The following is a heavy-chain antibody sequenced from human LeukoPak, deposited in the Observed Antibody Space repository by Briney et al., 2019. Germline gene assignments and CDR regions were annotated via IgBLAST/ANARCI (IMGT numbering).Heavy chain of an antibody. CDR3: AKEGIAAAGYFDY. CDR2: ISDAGGST. D-gene: IGHD6-13*01. Sequence: GGSLRLSCEASGFTFSSDAMSWVRKAPGKGLEWVSAISDAGGSTYYADSVKGRFTISRDNSKNTLFLQMRSLRAEDTAVYYCAKEGIAAAGYFDYWGQGTLATVSS. V-gene: IGHV3-23*01. J-gene: IGHJ4*02. CDR1: GFTFSSDA.